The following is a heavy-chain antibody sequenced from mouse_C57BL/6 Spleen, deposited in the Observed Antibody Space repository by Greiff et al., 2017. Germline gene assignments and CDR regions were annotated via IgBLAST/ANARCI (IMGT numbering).Heavy chain of an antibody. CDR2: ISSGGSYT. Sequence: EVKLLESGGDLVKPGGSLKLSCAASGFTFTSYGMSWVRQTPDKRLEWVATISSGGSYTDYPDSVKGRFTISRDNAKNTLYLQMSSLKSEDTAMYYSARHEAMDYWGQGTSVTVSS. V-gene: IGHV5-6*01. J-gene: IGHJ4*01. CDR1: GFTFTSYG. CDR3: ARHEAMDY.